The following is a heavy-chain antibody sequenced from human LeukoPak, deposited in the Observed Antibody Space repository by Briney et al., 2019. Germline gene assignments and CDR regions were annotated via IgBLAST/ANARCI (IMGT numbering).Heavy chain of an antibody. CDR2: ISPGGNTI. CDR1: GFTFSSYA. CDR3: ARVGLGSAYDI. J-gene: IGHJ3*02. V-gene: IGHV3-48*04. Sequence: GGSLRLSCAASGFTFSSYAMSWVRQAPGKGLEWVSYISPGGNTIYYADSVKGRFTISRDNAKNSLYLQMNNLRAEDTAVLYCARVGLGSAYDIWGQGTMVTVSS. D-gene: IGHD3-10*01.